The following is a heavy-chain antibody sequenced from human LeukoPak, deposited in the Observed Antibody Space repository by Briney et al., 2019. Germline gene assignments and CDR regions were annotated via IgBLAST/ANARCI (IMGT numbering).Heavy chain of an antibody. J-gene: IGHJ4*02. V-gene: IGHV1-2*02. CDR3: VRQVSDY. Sequence: RASVKVSCKASGYTFIDYYIHWVRQAPGQGLEWMGWINSNSGATNYAQKFQGRVTMTRDTSISTAYMELSRLRSDDTAVYYCVRQVSDYWGQGTLVTVSS. CDR2: INSNSGAT. CDR1: GYTFIDYY. D-gene: IGHD1-14*01.